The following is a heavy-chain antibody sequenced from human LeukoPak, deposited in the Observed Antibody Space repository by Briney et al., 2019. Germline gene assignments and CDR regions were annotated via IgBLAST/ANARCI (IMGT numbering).Heavy chain of an antibody. CDR1: GGSISSGDYY. J-gene: IGHJ5*02. V-gene: IGHV4-30-4*01. Sequence: PSQTLSLTCTVSGGSISSGDYYWRWIRQPPGKGLEWLGYIYYSGSTYYNPSLKSRVTISVDTSKNQFSLKLSSVTAADTAVYYCARAGSLYGDYASWFDPWGQGTLVTVSS. CDR2: IYYSGST. CDR3: ARAGSLYGDYASWFDP. D-gene: IGHD4-17*01.